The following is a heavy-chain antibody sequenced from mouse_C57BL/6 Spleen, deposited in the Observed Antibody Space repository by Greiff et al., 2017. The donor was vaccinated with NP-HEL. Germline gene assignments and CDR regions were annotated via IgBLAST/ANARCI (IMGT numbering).Heavy chain of an antibody. V-gene: IGHV1-55*01. D-gene: IGHD2-4*01. J-gene: IGHJ1*03. CDR2: IYPGSGST. CDR1: GYTFTSYW. CDR3: ARSRDYDEGWYFDV. Sequence: QVQLQQPGAELVKPGASVKMSCKASGYTFTSYWITWVKQRPGQGLERIGDIYPGSGSTNYNEKFKSKATLTVDTSSSTAYMQLSSLTSEDSAVYYCARSRDYDEGWYFDVWGTGTTVTVSS.